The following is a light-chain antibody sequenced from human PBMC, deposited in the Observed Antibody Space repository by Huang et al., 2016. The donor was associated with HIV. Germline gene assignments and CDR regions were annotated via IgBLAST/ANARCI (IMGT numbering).Light chain of an antibody. J-gene: IGKJ3*01. CDR3: QQTYSTLLFT. CDR1: QNIKKY. V-gene: IGKV1-39*01. Sequence: DIQMTQSPSSLSASVGVRVTITCRASQNIKKYLNWYQQKPGKAPKLLIYGASSLQSGVPSRFSCSGSGTDFTLTISSLQVEDFATYYCQQTYSTLLFTFGPGTKVHI. CDR2: GAS.